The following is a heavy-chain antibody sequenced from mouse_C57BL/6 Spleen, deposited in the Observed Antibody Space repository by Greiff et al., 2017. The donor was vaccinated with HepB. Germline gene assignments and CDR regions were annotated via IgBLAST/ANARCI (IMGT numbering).Heavy chain of an antibody. J-gene: IGHJ2*01. V-gene: IGHV1-20*01. CDR1: GYSFTGYF. CDR2: INPYNGDT. D-gene: IGHD2-2*01. CDR3: ARELWLRYYFDY. Sequence: EVKLLESGPELVKPGDSVKISCKASGYSFTGYFMNWVMQSHGKSLEWIGRINPYNGDTFYNQKFKGKATLTVDKSSSTAHMELRSLTSEDSAVYYCARELWLRYYFDYWGQGTTLTVSS.